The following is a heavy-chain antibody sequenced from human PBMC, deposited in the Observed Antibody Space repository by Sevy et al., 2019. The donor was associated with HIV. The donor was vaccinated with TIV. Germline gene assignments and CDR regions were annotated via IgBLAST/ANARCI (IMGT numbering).Heavy chain of an antibody. D-gene: IGHD3-10*01. J-gene: IGHJ3*02. CDR1: GFTFSTYT. CDR3: AGPYGSGSWEAFDI. CDR2: ISSSSNYI. Sequence: GGSLRLSCAASGFTFSTYTMNWVRQAPGKGLEWVSYISSSSNYIYYAASVKGRFTISRDKAKNSLYLQMNSLRAEDTAVYYCAGPYGSGSWEAFDIWGQGTMVTVSS. V-gene: IGHV3-21*01.